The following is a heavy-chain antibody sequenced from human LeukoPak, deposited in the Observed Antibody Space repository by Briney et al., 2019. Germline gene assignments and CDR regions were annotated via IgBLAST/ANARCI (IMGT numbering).Heavy chain of an antibody. CDR2: IYHSGSA. V-gene: IGHV4-38-2*02. D-gene: IGHD2-2*01. CDR3: ARDPRWLTPDCTSASCYENYFDP. J-gene: IGHJ5*02. CDR1: GYSISSGYQ. Sequence: SETLSLTCAVSGYSISSGYQWAWIRQSPGKGLEWIGSIYHSGSAHYNPSLKSRVTISVETSKNQFSLKMYSVTAADTAVYYCARDPRWLTPDCTSASCYENYFDPWGQGTLVTVSS.